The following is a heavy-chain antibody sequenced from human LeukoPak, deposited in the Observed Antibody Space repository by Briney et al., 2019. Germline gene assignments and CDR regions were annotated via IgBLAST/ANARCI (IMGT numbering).Heavy chain of an antibody. CDR3: ARAKTVAGDFDY. Sequence: SETLSLTCTVSGGSISSYYWNWIRQPPGKGLEWIGYIYYSGSTSYNPSLKSRVTISVDTSKNQFSLQLNSVTPEDTAVYYCARAKTVAGDFDYWGQGTLVTVSS. CDR2: IYYSGST. D-gene: IGHD6-19*01. V-gene: IGHV4-59*12. CDR1: GGSISSYY. J-gene: IGHJ4*02.